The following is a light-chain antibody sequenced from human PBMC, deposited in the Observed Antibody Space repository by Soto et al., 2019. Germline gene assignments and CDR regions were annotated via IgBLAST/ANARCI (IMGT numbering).Light chain of an antibody. V-gene: IGLV2-23*01. CDR1: SSDVGSYNL. Sequence: QSVLTQPASVSGSPGQSITISCTGTSSDVGSYNLVSWYQQYPGKAPKLIIYEGSKRPSGVSNRFSGSKSGNTASLTISGLQAEDEADYSCCSYAGSRSWVFGGGTQLTVL. CDR3: CSYAGSRSWV. J-gene: IGLJ3*02. CDR2: EGS.